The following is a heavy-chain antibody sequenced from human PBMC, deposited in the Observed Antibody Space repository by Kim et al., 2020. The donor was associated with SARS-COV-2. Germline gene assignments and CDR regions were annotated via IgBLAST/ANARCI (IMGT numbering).Heavy chain of an antibody. CDR3: AKGFGTYGLSTESD. CDR2: ISGSGDNT. CDR1: GFTFTSHA. Sequence: GWSLRLSCAASGFTFTSHAMSWVRQAPGKGLEWVSAISGSGDNTYYADSVKGRFTISRDNSQNTQYLQMNSLRAEDTAIYYCAKGFGTYGLSTESDWGQGPLLTVP. D-gene: IGHD2-8*02. J-gene: IGHJ4*02. V-gene: IGHV3-23*01.